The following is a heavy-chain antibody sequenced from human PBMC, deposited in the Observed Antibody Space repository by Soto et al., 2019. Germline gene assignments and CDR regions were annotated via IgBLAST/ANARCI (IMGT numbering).Heavy chain of an antibody. D-gene: IGHD5-18*01. Sequence: EVQLVESGGGLVQPGRSLRLSCAASGFTFDDYAMHWVRQAPGKGLVWVSGISWNSGSISYADSMKGRFTNSRDNAKNSLYLQMNSLRAEDTALYYCAKAMGAIQLMVTFDYWGQGTQVTASS. J-gene: IGHJ4*02. V-gene: IGHV3-9*01. CDR2: ISWNSGSI. CDR3: AKAMGAIQLMVTFDY. CDR1: GFTFDDYA.